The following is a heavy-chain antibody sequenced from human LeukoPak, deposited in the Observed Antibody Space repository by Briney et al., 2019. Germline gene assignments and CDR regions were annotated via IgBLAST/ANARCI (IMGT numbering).Heavy chain of an antibody. J-gene: IGHJ4*02. CDR2: ISGRGGST. CDR1: GFTFSSYA. CDR3: ATWGHFWSGYYLFDY. Sequence: GGSLRLSCAASGFTFSSYAMSWVRQAPGKGLEWGSAISGRGGSTYYADSVKGRFTISRDNSKNTLYLQMNSLRAEDTAVYYCATWGHFWSGYYLFDYWGQGTLVTVSS. D-gene: IGHD3-3*02. V-gene: IGHV3-23*01.